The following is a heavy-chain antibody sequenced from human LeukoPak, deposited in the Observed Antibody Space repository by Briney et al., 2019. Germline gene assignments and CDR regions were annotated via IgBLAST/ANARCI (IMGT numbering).Heavy chain of an antibody. Sequence: GGSLRLSCAASGFTFSGYSMSWVRQAPGKGLEWVSTISRSSSYIYYADSVKGRFTISRDNAKNSLYLQMNSLRADDTALYYRARLSAYYYGSYFYYYMDVWGKGTTVTVPS. V-gene: IGHV3-21*01. CDR2: ISRSSSYI. CDR1: GFTFSGYS. J-gene: IGHJ6*03. D-gene: IGHD3-10*01. CDR3: ARLSAYYYGSYFYYYMDV.